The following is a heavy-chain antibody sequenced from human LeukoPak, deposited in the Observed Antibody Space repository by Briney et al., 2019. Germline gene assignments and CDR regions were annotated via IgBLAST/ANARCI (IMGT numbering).Heavy chain of an antibody. D-gene: IGHD5-12*01. J-gene: IGHJ5*02. CDR2: IFYSGST. CDR3: ARCLSPDIGQLDWFDL. Sequence: SETLSLTCTVSGGSIRSSSYYWGWIRQPPGKGLEWIGSIFYSGSTYYNPSLRSRVTISVDTSKNQFSLKLSSVTAADTAAYYCARCLSPDIGQLDWFDLWGQGTLVTVSS. CDR1: GGSIRSSSYY. V-gene: IGHV4-39*01.